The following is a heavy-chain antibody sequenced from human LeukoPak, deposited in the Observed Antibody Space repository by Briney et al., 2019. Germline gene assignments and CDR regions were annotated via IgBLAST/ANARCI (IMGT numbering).Heavy chain of an antibody. J-gene: IGHJ4*02. V-gene: IGHV3-21*01. D-gene: IGHD4-23*01. CDR3: ARAPASLTLYYFDY. Sequence: PGGSLRLSCAASGFTFSSYSMNWVRQAPGKGLEWVSSISSSSSYIYYADPVKGRFTISRDNAKNSLYLQMNSLRAEDTAVYYCARAPASLTLYYFDYWGQGTLVTVSS. CDR2: ISSSSSYI. CDR1: GFTFSSYS.